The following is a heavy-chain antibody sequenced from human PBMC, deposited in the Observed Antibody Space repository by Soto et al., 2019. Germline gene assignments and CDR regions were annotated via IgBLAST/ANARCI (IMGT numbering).Heavy chain of an antibody. V-gene: IGHV4-34*01. J-gene: IGHJ5*02. CDR2: IYYSGST. CDR3: ARSVFP. Sequence: QVQLQQWGAGLLKPSETLSLTCAVYGGSFSGYYWTWIRQPPGTGLEWIGYIYYSGSTYYNPSLKSRVTISVDTSKNQFSLKLSSVTAADTAVYYCARSVFPWGQGTLVTVSS. CDR1: GGSFSGYY.